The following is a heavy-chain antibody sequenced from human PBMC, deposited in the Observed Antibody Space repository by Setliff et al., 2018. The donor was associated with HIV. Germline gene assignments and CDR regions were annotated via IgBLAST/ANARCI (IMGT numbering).Heavy chain of an antibody. D-gene: IGHD6-13*01. J-gene: IGHJ5*01. CDR2: IWYDGTNT. CDR1: GYSFRNFG. CDR3: AKADDGAAAGPAP. V-gene: IGHV3-33*06. Sequence: GESLRLSCAASGYSFRNFGMHWVRQAPGKGLEWVAVIWYDGTNTNYADSVKGRFTISRDNSKNTVYLEMDSLRSEDTAVYYCAKADDGAAAGPAPWGQGTLVTVS.